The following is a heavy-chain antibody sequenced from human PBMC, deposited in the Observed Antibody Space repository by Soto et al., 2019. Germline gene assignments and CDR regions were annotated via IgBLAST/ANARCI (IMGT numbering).Heavy chain of an antibody. CDR2: ISGSGGST. J-gene: IGHJ6*02. V-gene: IGHV3-23*01. CDR1: GFTFSSYA. Sequence: EVQLLESGGGLVQPGGSLRLSCAASGFTFSSYAMSWVRQAPGKGLEWVSAISGSGGSTYYADSVKGRFTISRDNAKNTLYLRMHSLRADDTAIYYCARGRYHAMDVWGQGTTVTVSS. CDR3: ARGRYHAMDV.